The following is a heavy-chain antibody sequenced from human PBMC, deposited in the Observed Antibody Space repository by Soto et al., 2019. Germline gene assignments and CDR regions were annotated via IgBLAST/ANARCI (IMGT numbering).Heavy chain of an antibody. CDR1: GGSFSGYY. CDR2: INHSGST. V-gene: IGHV4-34*01. CDR3: ARGYSNYVRGYGMGV. D-gene: IGHD4-4*01. Sequence: KPSETLSLTCAVYGGSFSGYYWSWIRQPPGKGLEWIGEINHSGSTNYNPSLKSRVTISVDTSKNQFSLKLSSVTAADTAVYYCARGYSNYVRGYGMGVWGQGTTVTVSS. J-gene: IGHJ6*02.